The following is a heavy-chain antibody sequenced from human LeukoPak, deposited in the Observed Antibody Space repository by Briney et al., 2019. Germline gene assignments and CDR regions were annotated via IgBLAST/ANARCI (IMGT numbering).Heavy chain of an antibody. CDR2: TRNKANSYTT. CDR3: ARRDRYCSGGSCGYYFDY. CDR1: GFTFSDHY. D-gene: IGHD2-15*01. J-gene: IGHJ4*02. V-gene: IGHV3-72*01. Sequence: GSLRLSCAASGFTFSDHYMDWVRQAPGKGLEWVGRTRNKANSYTTEYAASGKGRFTISRDDSKNSLYLQMNSLKTEDTAVYYCARRDRYCSGGSCGYYFDYWGQGTLVTVSS.